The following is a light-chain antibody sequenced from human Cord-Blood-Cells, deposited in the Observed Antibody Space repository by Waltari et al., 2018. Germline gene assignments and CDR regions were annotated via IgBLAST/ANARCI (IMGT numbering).Light chain of an antibody. Sequence: QSALTQPASVSGSPGQSITISCTGTSSDVGGYNYVSWYQQHPGKAPKLMIYAVSNRPSVVSNRFSGSKSGNTASLTISGLQAEDEADYYCSSYTSSSTSYVFGTGTKVTVL. V-gene: IGLV2-14*01. CDR1: SSDVGGYNY. CDR3: SSYTSSSTSYV. CDR2: AVS. J-gene: IGLJ1*01.